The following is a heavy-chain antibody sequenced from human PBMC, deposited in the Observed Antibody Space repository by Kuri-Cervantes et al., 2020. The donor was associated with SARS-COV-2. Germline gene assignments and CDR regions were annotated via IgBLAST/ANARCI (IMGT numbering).Heavy chain of an antibody. D-gene: IGHD1-7*01. CDR1: GYTFTGYY. Sequence: ASVKVSCKASGYTFTGYYMHWVRQAPGQGLEWMGWINPNSGGTNYAQKFQGRVTMTRDTSISTAYMELSRLRSDDTAVYYCASLTGTTGGRYYYYGMDVWGQGTTVTCYS. CDR2: INPNSGGT. CDR3: ASLTGTTGGRYYYYGMDV. V-gene: IGHV1-2*02. J-gene: IGHJ6*01.